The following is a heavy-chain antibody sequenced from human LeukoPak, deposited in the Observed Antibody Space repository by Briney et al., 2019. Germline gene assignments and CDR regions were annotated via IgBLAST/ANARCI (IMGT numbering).Heavy chain of an antibody. CDR3: ARDLSSSTIRYYYYYYGMDV. CDR2: ISYDGSNK. D-gene: IGHD2-2*01. Sequence: GRSLRLSCAASGFTFSSYAMHWVRQAPGKGLEWVAVISYDGSNKYYADSVKGRFTISRDNSKNTLYLQINSLRAEDTAVYYCARDLSSSTIRYYYYYYGMDVWGQGTTVTVSS. V-gene: IGHV3-30-3*01. CDR1: GFTFSSYA. J-gene: IGHJ6*02.